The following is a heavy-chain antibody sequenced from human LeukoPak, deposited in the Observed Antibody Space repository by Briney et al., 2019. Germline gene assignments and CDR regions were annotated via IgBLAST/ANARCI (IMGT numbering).Heavy chain of an antibody. CDR3: ARSLRKFTHDAFDI. CDR1: DGSISSSSYY. V-gene: IGHV4-39*01. D-gene: IGHD5-12*01. Sequence: PSETLSLTCTVSDGSISSSSYYWGWIRQPPGKGLEWIGSIYYSGSTYYNPSLKSRVTISVDTSKNQFSLKLSSVTAADTAVYYCARSLRKFTHDAFDIWGQGTMVTVSS. J-gene: IGHJ3*02. CDR2: IYYSGST.